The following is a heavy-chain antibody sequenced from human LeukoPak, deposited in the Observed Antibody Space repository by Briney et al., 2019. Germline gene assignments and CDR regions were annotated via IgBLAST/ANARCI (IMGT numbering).Heavy chain of an antibody. CDR3: ARGQERAPQLYYYDSSGYRGMDV. Sequence: PSETLSLTCIVSGGSISRSSYYWSWLRQPPGKGLEWIGYIYYSGSTNYNPSLKSRVTISVDTSKNQFSLKLSSVTAADTAVYYCARGQERAPQLYYYDSSGYRGMDVWGQGTTVTVSS. CDR1: GGSISRSSYY. J-gene: IGHJ6*02. CDR2: IYYSGST. D-gene: IGHD3-22*01. V-gene: IGHV4-61*01.